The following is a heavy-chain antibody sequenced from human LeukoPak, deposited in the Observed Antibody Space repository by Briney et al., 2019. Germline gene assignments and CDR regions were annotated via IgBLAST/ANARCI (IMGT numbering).Heavy chain of an antibody. D-gene: IGHD3-3*01. CDR3: ARIYDFWSGFDY. Sequence: PSETLSLTCTVSGGSISSYYWSWIRQPPGKGLEGIGYIYYSGSTNYNPSLKSRVTISVDTSKNQFSLKLSSVTAADTAVYYCARIYDFWSGFDYWGQGTLVTVSS. CDR1: GGSISSYY. J-gene: IGHJ4*02. CDR2: IYYSGST. V-gene: IGHV4-59*01.